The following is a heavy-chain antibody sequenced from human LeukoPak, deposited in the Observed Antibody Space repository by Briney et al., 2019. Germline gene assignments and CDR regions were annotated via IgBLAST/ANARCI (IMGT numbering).Heavy chain of an antibody. CDR2: IYYSGST. D-gene: IGHD3-10*01. Sequence: ASETLSLTCAVSGGSISSSSYYWGWLRQPPGKGLEWIVSIYYSGSTHYNPSLKSRVTISVEASKNHFYLKLSSVTAADTAVYYCARVGSGRTFDYWGQGTLVTVSS. J-gene: IGHJ4*02. CDR1: GGSISSSSYY. CDR3: ARVGSGRTFDY. V-gene: IGHV4-39*07.